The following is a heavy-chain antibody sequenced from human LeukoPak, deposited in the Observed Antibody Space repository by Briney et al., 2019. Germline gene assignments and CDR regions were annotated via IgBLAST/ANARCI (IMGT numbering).Heavy chain of an antibody. V-gene: IGHV3-33*01. CDR3: ARELWNFPLYY. CDR2: IWYDGSNK. J-gene: IGHJ4*01. CDR1: GFTFRSYG. Sequence: PGRSLRLSCAASGFTFRSYGMQWVRQAPGKGLEWVAVIWYDGSNKYYADSAKGRFTISRDNSKNTLYLQMNSLRAEDTAVYYCARELWNFPLYYWGPVILVTVSS. D-gene: IGHD1-7*01.